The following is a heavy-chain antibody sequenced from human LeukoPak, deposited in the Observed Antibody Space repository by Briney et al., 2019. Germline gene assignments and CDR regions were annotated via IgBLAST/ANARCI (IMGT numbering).Heavy chain of an antibody. Sequence: SESLSLTCTVSGGSISSYFWSWIRQPAGKGLEWIGRIHTSGSTNYNSSLKTRVAMSLDTSKNQSSLNLTSVTAADTAVYYCARETRESRYFDLWGRGTPVTVSS. J-gene: IGHJ2*01. CDR1: GGSISSYF. CDR2: IHTSGST. V-gene: IGHV4-4*07. D-gene: IGHD4-23*01. CDR3: ARETRESRYFDL.